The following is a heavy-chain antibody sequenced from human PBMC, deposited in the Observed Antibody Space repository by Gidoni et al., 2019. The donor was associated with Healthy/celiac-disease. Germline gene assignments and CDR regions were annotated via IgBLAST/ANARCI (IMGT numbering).Heavy chain of an antibody. J-gene: IGHJ6*03. V-gene: IGHV4-39*01. CDR1: GGSISSSSYY. CDR2: IYYSGST. Sequence: QLQLQESGPGLVMPSETLSLTCTVSGGSISSSSYYWGWLRQPPGKGLEWIGSIYYSGSTYYNPSIKSRVTISVDTSKSQFSLKLSSVTAADTAVYYCARPGLGLTYSSSWYGLDYYYMDVWGKGTTVTVSS. D-gene: IGHD6-13*01. CDR3: ARPGLGLTYSSSWYGLDYYYMDV.